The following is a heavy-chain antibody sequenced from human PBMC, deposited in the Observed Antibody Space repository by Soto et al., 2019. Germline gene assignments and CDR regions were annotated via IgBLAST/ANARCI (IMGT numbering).Heavy chain of an antibody. CDR1: GFTFSSYS. J-gene: IGHJ4*02. CDR2: ISYDGNNN. V-gene: IGHV3-30-3*01. CDR3: ARGPSSLTRFDY. D-gene: IGHD2-2*01. Sequence: PGGSLRLSCAASGFTFSSYSMHWVRKAPGKGLDLVAVISYDGNNNYYAYSVKRRFTISRDNSKNTLYLQMNSLRAEDTAVYYCARGPSSLTRFDYWGQGTLVTVSS.